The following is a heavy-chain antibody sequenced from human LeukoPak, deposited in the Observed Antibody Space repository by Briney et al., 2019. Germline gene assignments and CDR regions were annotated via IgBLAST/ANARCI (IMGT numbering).Heavy chain of an antibody. CDR1: GYTFTGYY. J-gene: IGHJ4*02. D-gene: IGHD4-23*01. Sequence: GASVKVSCKASGYTFTGYYMHWVRQAPGQGLEWMGWINPNSGGTNYAQKFQGRVTMTWDTSISTAYMELSRLRSDDTAVYYCARVMSNSRYYFDYWGQGTLVTVSS. CDR2: INPNSGGT. V-gene: IGHV1-2*02. CDR3: ARVMSNSRYYFDY.